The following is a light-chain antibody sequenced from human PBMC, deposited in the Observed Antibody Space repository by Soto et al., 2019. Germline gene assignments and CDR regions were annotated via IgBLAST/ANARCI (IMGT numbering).Light chain of an antibody. CDR3: QQYNSYSLT. Sequence: DIQMTHSPSTLSASVRDRVTITFRASQSISSWLAWYQQKPGKAPKLLIYDASSLESGVPSRFSGSGSGTEFILTISSLQPDDFATYYCQQYNSYSLTFGQGTKVDIK. CDR2: DAS. J-gene: IGKJ1*01. V-gene: IGKV1-5*01. CDR1: QSISSW.